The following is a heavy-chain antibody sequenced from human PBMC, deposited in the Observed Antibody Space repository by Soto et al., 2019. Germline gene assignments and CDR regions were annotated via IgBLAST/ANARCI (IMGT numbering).Heavy chain of an antibody. CDR3: AAASSRYFDWLFPAGGGASDI. V-gene: IGHV1-58*02. J-gene: IGHJ3*02. CDR1: GFTFTSSA. Sequence: SVKVSCKASGFTFTSSAMQWVRQARGQRLEWIGWIVVGSGNTNYAQKFQERVTITRDMSTSTAYMELSSLRSEDTAVYYCAAASSRYFDWLFPAGGGASDIWGQGTMVTVS. D-gene: IGHD3-9*01. CDR2: IVVGSGNT.